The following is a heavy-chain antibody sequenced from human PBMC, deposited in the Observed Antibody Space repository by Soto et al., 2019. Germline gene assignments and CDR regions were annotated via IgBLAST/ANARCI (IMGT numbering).Heavy chain of an antibody. CDR1: GFTFSNAW. CDR2: IKSKTDGGTT. D-gene: IGHD6-13*01. Sequence: EVQLVESGGGLVQPGGSLRLSCAASGFTFSNAWMNWVRQAPGKGLEWVGRIKSKTDGGTTDYAAPVKGRFTISRDDSKNTLYLQMNSRKTEDSAVYYCTTDWHSCSWYPDYWGQGTLVTVSS. CDR3: TTDWHSCSWYPDY. J-gene: IGHJ4*02. V-gene: IGHV3-15*07.